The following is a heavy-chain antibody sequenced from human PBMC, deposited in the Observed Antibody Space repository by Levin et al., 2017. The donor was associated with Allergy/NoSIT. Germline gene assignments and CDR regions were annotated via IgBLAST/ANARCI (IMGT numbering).Heavy chain of an antibody. V-gene: IGHV3-21*01. CDR1: GFTFSSYS. D-gene: IGHD6-19*01. J-gene: IGHJ3*02. CDR2: ISSSSSYI. CDR3: ARDCCGRYSGQGLVDLPDI. Sequence: GGSLRLSCAASGFTFSSYSMNWVRQAPGKGLEWVSSISSSSSYIYYADSVKGRFTISRDNAKNSLYLQMNSLRAEDTAVYYCARDCCGRYSGQGLVDLPDIWGQGTTVTVSS.